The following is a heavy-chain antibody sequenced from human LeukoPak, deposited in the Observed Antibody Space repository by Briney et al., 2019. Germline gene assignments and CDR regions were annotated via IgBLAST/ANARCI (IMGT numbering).Heavy chain of an antibody. D-gene: IGHD3-22*01. CDR1: GFTVSENY. V-gene: IGHV3-53*01. CDR2: LYSGGST. J-gene: IGHJ4*02. CDR3: ARAYYYDTSATPDY. Sequence: GGSLRLSCAASGFTVSENYMIWVRQAPGKGLEWVSVLYSGGSTYYSDSVKGRFTISRDNSKNTLYLQMNRLRAEDTAVYYCARAYYYDTSATPDYWGQGTLVTVSS.